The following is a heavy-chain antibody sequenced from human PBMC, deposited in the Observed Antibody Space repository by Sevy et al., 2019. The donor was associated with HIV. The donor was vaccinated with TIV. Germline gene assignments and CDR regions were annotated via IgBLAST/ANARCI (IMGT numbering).Heavy chain of an antibody. J-gene: IGHJ5*02. CDR2: INHSGST. V-gene: IGHV4-34*01. Sequence: SETLSLTCAVYGGSFSGYYWSWIRQPPGKGLEWIGEINHSGSTKYNPSLKSRVTISVDTSKNQFSLKLSSVTAADTAVYYCARGPTPYQLLPKAGWFDPWGQGTLVTVSS. CDR3: ARGPTPYQLLPKAGWFDP. CDR1: GGSFSGYY. D-gene: IGHD2-2*01.